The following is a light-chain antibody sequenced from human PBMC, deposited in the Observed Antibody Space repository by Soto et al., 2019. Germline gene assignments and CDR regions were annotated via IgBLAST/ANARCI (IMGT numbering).Light chain of an antibody. V-gene: IGKV1-5*01. CDR1: QSISSW. J-gene: IGKJ1*01. Sequence: DIQMTQSPSTLSASGGDRVTITCRASQSISSWLAWYQQKPGKAPKLLIYDASSLERGVPSRFSGSGSGTEFTLTLSSLQPADFATYYCQQYNSYSWTFGQGTKVEIK. CDR3: QQYNSYSWT. CDR2: DAS.